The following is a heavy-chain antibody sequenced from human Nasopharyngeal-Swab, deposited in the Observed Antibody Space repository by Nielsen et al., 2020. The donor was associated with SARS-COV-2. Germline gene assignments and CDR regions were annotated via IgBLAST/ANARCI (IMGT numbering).Heavy chain of an antibody. CDR1: GFTFSSYG. V-gene: IGHV3-30*03. D-gene: IGHD6-13*01. CDR3: ARPLSRDSTWTTEANWFDP. Sequence: GGSLRLSCAASGFTFSSYGMHWVRQAPGKGLEWVAVISYDGSNKYYADSVKGRFTISRDNSENTVYLQMNSLRAEDTALYHCARPLSRDSTWTTEANWFDPWGQGTLVTVSS. CDR2: ISYDGSNK. J-gene: IGHJ5*02.